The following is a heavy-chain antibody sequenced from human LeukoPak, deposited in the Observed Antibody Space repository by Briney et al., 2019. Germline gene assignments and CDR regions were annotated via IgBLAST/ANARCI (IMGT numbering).Heavy chain of an antibody. Sequence: GGSLRLSCAASGFPFNAYWMTWVRQAPGKGLEWVANIRQDGDTKYYVDSVKGRFTISRDNAMNSLYLQMNSLRAEDTAIYYCARSLPYGTTWYGRSDSWGREPWSPSPQ. J-gene: IGHJ4*02. D-gene: IGHD6-13*01. V-gene: IGHV3-7*03. CDR2: IRQDGDTK. CDR3: ARSLPYGTTWYGRSDS. CDR1: GFPFNAYW.